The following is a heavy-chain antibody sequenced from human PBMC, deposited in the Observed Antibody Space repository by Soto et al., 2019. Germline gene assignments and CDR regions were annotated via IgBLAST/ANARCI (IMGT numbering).Heavy chain of an antibody. V-gene: IGHV3-30-3*01. CDR3: ARSYCGDNCALDY. CDR1: GFIFSSFP. Sequence: QMQLVESGGGVVQPGRSLRLSCAASGFIFSSFPMHWVRQAPGKGLEWVAVVSKDGSDKHYADSVKGRFTISRDNSENTLHLQMNSLRPDDTGVYYCARSYCGDNCALDYWGQGTPVTVSS. D-gene: IGHD2-21*02. CDR2: VSKDGSDK. J-gene: IGHJ4*02.